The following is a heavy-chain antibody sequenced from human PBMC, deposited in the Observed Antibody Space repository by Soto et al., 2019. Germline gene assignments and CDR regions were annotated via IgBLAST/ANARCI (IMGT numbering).Heavy chain of an antibody. CDR2: ISAYNGNT. V-gene: IGHV1-18*01. Sequence: QVQLVQSGAEVKKPGASVKVSCKASGYTFTSYGISWVRQAPGQGLEWMGWISAYNGNTNYAQKLQGRVTMTRDTATSTANMERRSLRSDDTAVYYCARDAPTIAAQDDYWCQGTLVTVSS. J-gene: IGHJ4*02. CDR3: ARDAPTIAAQDDY. D-gene: IGHD6-13*01. CDR1: GYTFTSYG.